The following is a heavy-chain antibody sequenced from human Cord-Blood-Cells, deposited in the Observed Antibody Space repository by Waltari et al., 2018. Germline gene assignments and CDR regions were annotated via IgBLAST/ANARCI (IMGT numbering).Heavy chain of an antibody. Sequence: GKGLEWVSSISSSSSYIYYADSVKGRFTISRDNAKNSLYLQMNSLRAEDTAVYYCARSPYDSSGYYYYFDYWGQGTLVTVSS. J-gene: IGHJ4*02. CDR2: ISSSSSYI. CDR3: ARSPYDSSGYYYYFDY. V-gene: IGHV3-21*01. D-gene: IGHD3-22*01.